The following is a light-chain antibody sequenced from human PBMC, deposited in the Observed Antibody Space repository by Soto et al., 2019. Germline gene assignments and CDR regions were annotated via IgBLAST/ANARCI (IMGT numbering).Light chain of an antibody. CDR3: AAWDDSLNGVV. CDR2: SNN. J-gene: IGLJ2*01. Sequence: QSVLTQPPSASETPGQRVTISCSGRSFNIGSNTVNWYQQLPGAAPKVLIYSNNQRPSGVPDRFSGSKSGTSASLAISGLEYEDEADYYCAAWDDSLNGVVFGGGTKLTVL. V-gene: IGLV1-44*01. CDR1: SFNIGSNT.